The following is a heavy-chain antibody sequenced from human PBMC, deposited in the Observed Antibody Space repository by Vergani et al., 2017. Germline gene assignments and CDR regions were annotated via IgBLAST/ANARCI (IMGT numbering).Heavy chain of an antibody. CDR3: AGGLGRGGNYGPPGY. CDR1: GYTFTSYD. Sequence: QVQLVQSGAEVKKPGSSVKVSCKASGYTFTSYDINWVRQATGQGLEWMGWMNPNSGNKGYAQKFQGRVTMTRNTTISTAYVELSSLRSEDTAVYYCAGGLGRGGNYGPPGYWGQGTLVTVAS. CDR2: MNPNSGNK. D-gene: IGHD4-23*01. J-gene: IGHJ4*02. V-gene: IGHV1-8*01.